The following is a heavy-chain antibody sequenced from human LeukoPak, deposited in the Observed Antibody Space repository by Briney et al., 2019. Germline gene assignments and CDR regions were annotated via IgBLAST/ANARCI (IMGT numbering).Heavy chain of an antibody. J-gene: IGHJ5*02. D-gene: IGHD2-8*01. CDR1: GDSMNSYF. Sequence: SETLSLTCTVSGDSMNSYFWTWIRQPAGKGLEWIGRISTSGNSNYNPSLKSRVSMSVDTSKNQFSLKLNSVTAADTAVYYCARDHGLASAWFDPWGQGTLLTVSS. CDR2: ISTSGNS. V-gene: IGHV4-4*07. CDR3: ARDHGLASAWFDP.